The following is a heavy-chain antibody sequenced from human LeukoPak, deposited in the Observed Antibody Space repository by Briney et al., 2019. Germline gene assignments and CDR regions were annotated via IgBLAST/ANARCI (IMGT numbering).Heavy chain of an antibody. CDR1: GLTFSSYS. CDR2: ISSSSSYI. D-gene: IGHD6-13*01. J-gene: IGHJ3*02. CDR3: ARDGAAAGSGWEWGAFDI. V-gene: IGHV3-21*01. Sequence: GGSLRLSCAASGLTFSSYSMNWVRQAPGKGLEGVSSISSSSSYIYYADSVKARYHISRDNAKNSLYLQMNSLRAEDTAVYYCARDGAAAGSGWEWGAFDIWGQGTMVTVSS.